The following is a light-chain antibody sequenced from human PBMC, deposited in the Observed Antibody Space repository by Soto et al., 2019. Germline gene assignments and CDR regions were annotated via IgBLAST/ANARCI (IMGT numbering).Light chain of an antibody. CDR1: QSISSW. CDR2: KAS. Sequence: DIQMTQSPSTLSASVGDRVTITCRASQSISSWLAWYQQKPGKAPKLLIYKASSLESGVPSRFSGSESGTEFTLTISSLQPDDFATYYCQHYNSYPWSFGQGTKLEIK. J-gene: IGKJ2*04. V-gene: IGKV1-5*03. CDR3: QHYNSYPWS.